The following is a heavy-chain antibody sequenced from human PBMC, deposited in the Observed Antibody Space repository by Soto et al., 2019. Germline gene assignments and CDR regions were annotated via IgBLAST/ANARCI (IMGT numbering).Heavy chain of an antibody. D-gene: IGHD6-19*01. J-gene: IGHJ4*02. CDR2: ISGKGERT. CDR1: GFTLTTYA. CDR3: ARDPRPEYDGGWCYFDS. Sequence: EVQLLESGGGLVQPGGSLRLSCAASGFTLTTYAMSWVRQAPGKGLERVSGISGKGERTYYADSVKGRFTISRDSATNTLYLQLNSLRAEDTSIYHCARDPRPEYDGGWCYFDSWGQGTLVTVSS. V-gene: IGHV3-23*01.